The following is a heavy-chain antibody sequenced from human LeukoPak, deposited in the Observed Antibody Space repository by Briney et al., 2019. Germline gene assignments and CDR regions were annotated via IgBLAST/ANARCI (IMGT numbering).Heavy chain of an antibody. J-gene: IGHJ4*02. CDR3: AKDSLVGGWLVGYSFDS. CDR1: GFTFSSYS. CDR2: ISSSSSHI. D-gene: IGHD6-19*01. Sequence: GGSLRLSCAASGFTFSSYSMNWVRQAPGKGLEWVSSISSSSSHIYYADSVKGRFTISRDNAKNTLFLQMNSLRAEDTAVYYCAKDSLVGGWLVGYSFDSWGQGTLVTVSS. V-gene: IGHV3-21*04.